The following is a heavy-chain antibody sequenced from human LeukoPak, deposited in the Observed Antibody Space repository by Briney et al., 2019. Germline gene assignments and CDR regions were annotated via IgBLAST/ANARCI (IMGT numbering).Heavy chain of an antibody. CDR3: ARGYSDYIWGSYYFDS. CDR2: ISSSGSDI. D-gene: IGHD3-16*01. V-gene: IGHV3-21*01. J-gene: IGHJ4*02. CDR1: GFFFTTYS. Sequence: GGSLRLSCAASGFFFTTYSMNWVCQAPGKGLEWVSSISSSGSDIHHADSLKGRSTISRDNAKNSLYLQMNSLRAEDTAVYFCARGYSDYIWGSYYFDSWGQGALVTVSS.